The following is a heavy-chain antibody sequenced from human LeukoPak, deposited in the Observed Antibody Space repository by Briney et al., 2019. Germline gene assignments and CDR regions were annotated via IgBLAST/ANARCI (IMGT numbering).Heavy chain of an antibody. V-gene: IGHV3-21*01. CDR3: ARVGRQQLVFDY. D-gene: IGHD6-13*01. J-gene: IGHJ4*02. CDR2: ISGNSAYI. CDR1: GFTFSRYS. Sequence: GGSLRLSCAAYGFTFSRYSMNWVRQAPGKGLEWVSFISGNSAYIYYADSVKGRFTISRDNAKNSLYLQMNSLRAEDTAVYYCARVGRQQLVFDYWGQGTLVTVSS.